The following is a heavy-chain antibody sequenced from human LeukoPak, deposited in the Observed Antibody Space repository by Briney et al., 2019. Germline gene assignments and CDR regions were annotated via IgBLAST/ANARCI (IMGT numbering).Heavy chain of an antibody. D-gene: IGHD3-3*01. V-gene: IGHV1-8*03. Sequence: GASVRVSCKASGYTFTSYDMNWVRQATGQGLEWMGWMNPNSGNTGYAQKFQGRVTITRNTSISTAYMELSSLRSEDTAVYYCARGLWGFLEAGDAFWGQGTMVTVSS. CDR3: ARGLWGFLEAGDAF. CDR2: MNPNSGNT. CDR1: GYTFTSYD. J-gene: IGHJ3*01.